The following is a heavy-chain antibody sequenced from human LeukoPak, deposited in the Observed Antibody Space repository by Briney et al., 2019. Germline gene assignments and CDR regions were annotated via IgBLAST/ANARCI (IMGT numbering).Heavy chain of an antibody. V-gene: IGHV4-34*01. D-gene: IGHD3-10*01. CDR3: ARPFHPYLLWFGELLWGFDY. CDR2: SNHSGST. J-gene: IGHJ4*02. CDR1: GGSISSYY. Sequence: SETLSLTCTVSGGSISSYYWSWIRQPPGKGLEWIGESNHSGSTNYNPSLKSRVTISVDTSKNQFSLKLSSVTAADTAVYYCARPFHPYLLWFGELLWGFDYWGQGTLVTVSS.